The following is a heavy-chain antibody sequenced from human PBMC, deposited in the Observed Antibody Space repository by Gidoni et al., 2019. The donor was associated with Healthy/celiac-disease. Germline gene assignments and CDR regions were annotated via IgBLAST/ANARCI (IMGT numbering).Heavy chain of an antibody. J-gene: IGHJ4*02. Sequence: EVQLVQSGAEVKKPGESLKISCKGSGYSFTSYWIGWVRQLPGKGLEWMGIIYPGDSDTRYSPSFQGQVTISADKSISTAYLQWSSLKASDTAMYYCARAMITFGGVIQYYFDYWGQGTLVTVSS. D-gene: IGHD3-16*02. CDR1: GYSFTSYW. CDR2: IYPGDSDT. CDR3: ARAMITFGGVIQYYFDY. V-gene: IGHV5-51*03.